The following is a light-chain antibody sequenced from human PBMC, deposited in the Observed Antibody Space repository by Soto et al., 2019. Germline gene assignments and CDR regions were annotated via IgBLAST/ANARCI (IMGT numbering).Light chain of an antibody. CDR2: DAS. Sequence: DIQMTQSPSTLSASVGDRVTITCRASQDINDWLAWYQQKPGNAPKFLIYDASTLQSGVPSRFSGSGSGTEFTLTISSLQPDDFATYYCQQYHSRLTFGQGTKVEIK. CDR3: QQYHSRLT. J-gene: IGKJ1*01. CDR1: QDINDW. V-gene: IGKV1-5*01.